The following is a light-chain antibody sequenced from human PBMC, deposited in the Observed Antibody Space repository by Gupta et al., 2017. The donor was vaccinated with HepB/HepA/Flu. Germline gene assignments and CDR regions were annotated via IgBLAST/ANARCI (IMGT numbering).Light chain of an antibody. Sequence: QSALTQPASVSGSPGQSITISCTGTSRDVGGYNYVSCYQHHPDKAHKLMIYDVSNRTSGVATRFSVSKSGNTASLTISGLQEEDEADYYYSSDTSSSNLVFGGGTKLTVL. J-gene: IGLJ3*02. CDR2: DVS. V-gene: IGLV2-14*03. CDR1: SRDVGGYNY. CDR3: SSDTSSSNLV.